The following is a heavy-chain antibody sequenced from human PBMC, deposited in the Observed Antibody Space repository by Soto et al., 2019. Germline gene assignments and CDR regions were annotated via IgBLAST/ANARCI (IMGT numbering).Heavy chain of an antibody. Sequence: ASVKLSCKDSGYTFTSYAMHWVRQAPGQRLEWMGWINAGNGNTKYSQKFQGRVTITRDTSASTAYMELSSLRSEDTAVYYCARPYSSGWYYFDYWGQGTLVTVSS. J-gene: IGHJ4*02. CDR3: ARPYSSGWYYFDY. CDR2: INAGNGNT. V-gene: IGHV1-3*01. D-gene: IGHD6-19*01. CDR1: GYTFTSYA.